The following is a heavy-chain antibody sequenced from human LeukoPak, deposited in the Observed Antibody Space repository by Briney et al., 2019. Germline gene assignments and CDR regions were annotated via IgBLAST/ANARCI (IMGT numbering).Heavy chain of an antibody. CDR3: AKDRRGYSYGYSFFDY. CDR1: GFTFSSYG. CDR2: IRYDGSNK. J-gene: IGHJ4*02. V-gene: IGHV3-30*02. Sequence: SGGSPRLSCAASGFTFSSYGMHWVRQAPGKGLEWVAFIRYDGSNKYYADSVKGRFTISRDNSKNTLYLQMNSPRAEDTAVYYCAKDRRGYSYGYSFFDYWGQGTLVTVSS. D-gene: IGHD5-18*01.